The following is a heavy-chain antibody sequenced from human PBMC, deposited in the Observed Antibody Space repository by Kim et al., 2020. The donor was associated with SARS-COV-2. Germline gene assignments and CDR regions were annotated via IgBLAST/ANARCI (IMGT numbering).Heavy chain of an antibody. V-gene: IGHV3-53*01. CDR1: GFTVSSNY. CDR3: SGSRRGYYYYYMDV. Sequence: GGSLRLSCAASGFTVSSNYMSWVRQAPGKGLEWVSVIYSGGSTYYADSVKGRFTISRDNSKTTLYLQMNSLRAEDTAVYYCSGSRRGYYYYYMDVWGKGT. D-gene: IGHD3-10*01. J-gene: IGHJ6*03. CDR2: IYSGGST.